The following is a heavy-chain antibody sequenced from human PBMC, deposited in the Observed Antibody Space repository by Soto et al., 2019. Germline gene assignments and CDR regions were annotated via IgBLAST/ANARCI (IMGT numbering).Heavy chain of an antibody. D-gene: IGHD2-2*02. V-gene: IGHV4-34*01. CDR1: GGSFSGYY. J-gene: IGHJ5*02. CDR2: INHSGST. Sequence: QVQLQQWGAGLLKPSETLSLTCAVYGGSFSGYYWSWIRQPPGKGLEWIGEINHSGSTNYNPSLKTRVTISVDTSKNQLSLKLSSVTAADTAVYYSARAHTDIVVVPAAIANWFDPWGQGTLVTVSS. CDR3: ARAHTDIVVVPAAIANWFDP.